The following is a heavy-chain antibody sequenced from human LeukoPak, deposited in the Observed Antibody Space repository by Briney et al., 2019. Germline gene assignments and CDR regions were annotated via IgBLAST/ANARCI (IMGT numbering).Heavy chain of an antibody. CDR1: GGTISSDAFC. J-gene: IGHJ4*02. Sequence: PSHTLSLTCTVSGGTISSDAFCWRWIRQPPGKGLEWIGYIYYSRTTYYNPSLKSRVTISVDTSKNQFSLKLSSVTAADTGVYYCVREVRSDYFDYWGRGTVVSVSS. V-gene: IGHV4-31*03. CDR3: VREVRSDYFDY. D-gene: IGHD2-21*01. CDR2: IYYSRTT.